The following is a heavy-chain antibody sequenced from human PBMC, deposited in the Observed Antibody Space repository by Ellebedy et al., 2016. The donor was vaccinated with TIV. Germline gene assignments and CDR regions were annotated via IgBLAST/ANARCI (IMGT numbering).Heavy chain of an antibody. Sequence: ASVKVSCKISGYIFTAYYIHWVRQAPGQGLEWMGWINPNSGGTNYAQKFQGRVTMTRDTSISTAYMELSRLESGDTAVYYCARVRRGSSGMDVWGQGTTVTVS. D-gene: IGHD6-13*01. CDR1: GYIFTAYY. V-gene: IGHV1-2*02. J-gene: IGHJ6*02. CDR3: ARVRRGSSGMDV. CDR2: INPNSGGT.